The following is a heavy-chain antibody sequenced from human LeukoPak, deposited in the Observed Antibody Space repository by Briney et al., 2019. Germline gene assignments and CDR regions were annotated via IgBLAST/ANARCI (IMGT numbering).Heavy chain of an antibody. J-gene: IGHJ4*02. D-gene: IGHD3-22*01. CDR1: GFTVSSNY. CDR3: AKFKGHYYYDSSGFCDN. V-gene: IGHV3-66*01. CDR2: IYSGGST. Sequence: PGGSLRLSCAASGFTVSSNYMSWVRQAPGKGLEWVSVIYSGGSTYYADSVKGRFTISRDNSKNTLYLQMNSLRADDTAVYYCAKFKGHYYYDSSGFCDNWGQGTLVTVSS.